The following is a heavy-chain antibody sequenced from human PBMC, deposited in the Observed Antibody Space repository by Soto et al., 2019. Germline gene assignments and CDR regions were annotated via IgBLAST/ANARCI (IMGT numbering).Heavy chain of an antibody. J-gene: IGHJ3*02. CDR3: ARGSGAARAFDI. CDR2: TYYRSKWYS. Sequence: QTLSLTCALSGDSVSSNSDAWHWIRQSPSRGLEWLGRTYYRSKWYSDYAVSLKSRITINPDTSKNQFSLHLKSVTPEDTAVYYCARGSGAARAFDIWGQGTVVTVSS. D-gene: IGHD7-27*01. CDR1: GDSVSSNSDA. V-gene: IGHV6-1*01.